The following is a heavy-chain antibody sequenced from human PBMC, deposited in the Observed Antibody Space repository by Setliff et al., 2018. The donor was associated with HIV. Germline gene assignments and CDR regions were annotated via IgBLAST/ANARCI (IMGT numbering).Heavy chain of an antibody. CDR2: IKGDGSEK. CDR1: GFTFSYRW. Sequence: GGSLRLSCAAFGFTFSYRWMTWVRQAPGKGLEWVANIKGDGSEKYYVDSVKGRFTISRDNAKNSLYLQMNSLRAEDTAIYYCATDFSISAWGQGTLVTVSS. CDR3: ATDFSISA. D-gene: IGHD2-2*01. J-gene: IGHJ1*01. V-gene: IGHV3-7*01.